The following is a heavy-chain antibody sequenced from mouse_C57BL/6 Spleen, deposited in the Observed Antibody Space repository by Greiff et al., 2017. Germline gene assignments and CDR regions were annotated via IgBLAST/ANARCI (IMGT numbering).Heavy chain of an antibody. J-gene: IGHJ1*03. CDR2: ILPGSGST. V-gene: IGHV1-9*01. D-gene: IGHD1-1*01. CDR1: GYTFTGYW. CDR3: VLITAVGATDIDV. Sequence: VQLQQSGAELMKPGASVKLSCKATGYTFTGYWIEWVTQRPGHGLEWIGEILPGSGSTNYNENVKGKATFTADTSSNTSYMQLSSLTTEDSDIYYCVLITAVGATDIDVCGKGTTATVSP.